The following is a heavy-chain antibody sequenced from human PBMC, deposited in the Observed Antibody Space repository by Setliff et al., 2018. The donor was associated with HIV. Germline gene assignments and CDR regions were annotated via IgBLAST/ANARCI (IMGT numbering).Heavy chain of an antibody. CDR2: IDWDDDK. V-gene: IGHV2-70*11. J-gene: IGHJ6*02. Sequence: GPTLVNPTQTLTLTCTFSGFSLSTSGLCVSRIRQPPGKALEWLARIDWDDDKYYSTSLKTRLTISKDTSKNQVVLTMTNMDPVDTATYYCARIWFGESHYYGMDVWGQGTTVTVSS. D-gene: IGHD3-10*01. CDR1: GFSLSTSGLC. CDR3: ARIWFGESHYYGMDV.